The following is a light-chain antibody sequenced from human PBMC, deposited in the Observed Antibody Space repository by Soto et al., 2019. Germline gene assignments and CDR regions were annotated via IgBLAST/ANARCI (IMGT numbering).Light chain of an antibody. J-gene: IGKJ1*01. CDR2: GAS. Sequence: ERVMTQSPATLSVSPGERATLSCRASQSVSDNLAWYQQKPGQAPRLLIYGASTRATGIPAKFSGSRSGTEFTLTISSLQSEDFAVYYGQQYDNWPPGTFGQGTKV. V-gene: IGKV3-15*01. CDR1: QSVSDN. CDR3: QQYDNWPPGT.